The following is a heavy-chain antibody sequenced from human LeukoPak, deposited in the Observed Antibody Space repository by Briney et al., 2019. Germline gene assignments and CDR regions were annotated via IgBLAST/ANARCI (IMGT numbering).Heavy chain of an antibody. V-gene: IGHV3-30-3*01. CDR3: ARTTVVTPRAFDY. CDR2: ISYDGSNK. Sequence: PGGSLRLSCAASGFTFSSYAMHWVRQAPGKGLEWVAVISYDGSNKYYADSVKGRFTISRDNSKNTLYLQMNSLRAEDTAVYYCARTTVVTPRAFDYWGQGTLVTVSS. CDR1: GFTFSSYA. D-gene: IGHD4-23*01. J-gene: IGHJ4*02.